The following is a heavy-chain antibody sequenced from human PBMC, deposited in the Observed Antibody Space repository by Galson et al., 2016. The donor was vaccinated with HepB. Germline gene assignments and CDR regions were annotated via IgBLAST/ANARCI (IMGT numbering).Heavy chain of an antibody. CDR1: GFTFRSYW. Sequence: SLRLSCAASGFTFRSYWMGWVRQAPGKGLEWVASINQDGSDKYYVDSLKGRFTISRDNAQNSLYLQMISLRADDSAVYYCTRGQSPFILTWGQGTLVTVSS. D-gene: IGHD2/OR15-2a*01. CDR2: INQDGSDK. V-gene: IGHV3-7*01. J-gene: IGHJ5*02. CDR3: TRGQSPFILT.